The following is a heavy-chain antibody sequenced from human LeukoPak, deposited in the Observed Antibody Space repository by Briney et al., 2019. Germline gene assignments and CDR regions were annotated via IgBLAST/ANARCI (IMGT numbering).Heavy chain of an antibody. J-gene: IGHJ4*02. CDR1: GYTFTSYY. V-gene: IGHV1-46*01. D-gene: IGHD1-26*01. CDR3: ARDFLRGGSYYFDY. Sequence: ASVKVSCKASGYTFTSYYMHWVRQAPRQGLEWMGLINPSGGSTSYAQKFQGRVTMTRDMSTSTVYMELSSLRSEDTAVYYCARDFLRGGSYYFDYWGQGTLVTVSS. CDR2: INPSGGST.